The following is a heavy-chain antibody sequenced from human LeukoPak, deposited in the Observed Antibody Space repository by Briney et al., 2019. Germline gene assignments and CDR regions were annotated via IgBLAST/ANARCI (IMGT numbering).Heavy chain of an antibody. D-gene: IGHD2-15*01. CDR2: ISHSATT. Sequence: SETLSLTCNVSGYSISSTFYRAWIRQPPGKGLEWIATISHSATTYYTPSLKSRLTMSVDTSKNQFSLKLSSVTVADTAVYYCARVNTPVATFDYWGQGTLVTVSS. CDR3: ARVNTPVATFDY. CDR1: GYSISSTFY. V-gene: IGHV4-38-2*02. J-gene: IGHJ4*02.